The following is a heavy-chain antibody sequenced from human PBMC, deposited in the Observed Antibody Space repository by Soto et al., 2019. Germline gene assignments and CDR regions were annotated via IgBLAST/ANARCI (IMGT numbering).Heavy chain of an antibody. CDR3: ARDGGSGSGWGYFDY. D-gene: IGHD6-19*01. CDR1: GGTFSSYA. Sequence: SVKVSFRASGGTFSSYAISWVRQAPVQGLEWMGGIIPIFGTANYAQKFQGRVTITADESTSTAYMELSSLRSEDTAVYYCARDGGSGSGWGYFDYWGQGTLVTVSS. J-gene: IGHJ4*02. V-gene: IGHV1-69*13. CDR2: IIPIFGTA.